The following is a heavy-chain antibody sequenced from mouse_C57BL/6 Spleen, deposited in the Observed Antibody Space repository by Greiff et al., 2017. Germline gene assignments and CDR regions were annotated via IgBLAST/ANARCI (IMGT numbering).Heavy chain of an antibody. V-gene: IGHV1-81*01. CDR3: AREDTTVAPRGYFDY. J-gene: IGHJ2*01. CDR2: IYPRSGNT. CDR1: GYTFTSYG. Sequence: VQLQQSGAELARPGASVKLSCKASGYTFTSYGISWVKQRTGQGLEWIGEIYPRSGNTYYNEKFKGKATLTADKSSSTAYMELRSLTSEDSAVYFCAREDTTVAPRGYFDYWGQGTTLTVSS. D-gene: IGHD1-1*01.